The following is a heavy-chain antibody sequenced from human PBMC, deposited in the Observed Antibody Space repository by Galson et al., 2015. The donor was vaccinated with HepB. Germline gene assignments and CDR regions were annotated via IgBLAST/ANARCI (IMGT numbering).Heavy chain of an antibody. CDR2: VSGNGGST. CDR3: AREQGARAVEDAFDI. V-gene: IGHV3-23*01. Sequence: SLRLSCAASGFIFSSNAMTWVRQAPGKGLEWVSTVSGNGGSTSYAESEKGRFTISRDNSKNTLYLQMSSLGAEATAVYYCAREQGARAVEDAFDIWGQGTMVTVFS. J-gene: IGHJ3*02. CDR1: GFIFSSNA. D-gene: IGHD4-23*01.